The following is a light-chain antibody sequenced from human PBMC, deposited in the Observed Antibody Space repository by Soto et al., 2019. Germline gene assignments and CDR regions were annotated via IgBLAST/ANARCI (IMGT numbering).Light chain of an antibody. V-gene: IGLV2-14*01. CDR2: EVS. J-gene: IGLJ2*01. Sequence: QSALTQPASVSGSPGQSITISCTGTTTDVGGYNYVSWYQQHPGKAPKLMIHEVSNRPSGVSNRFSGSKSGNTASLTISGLQAEDEADYYCSSFTSTSTYVLFGGGTKVT. CDR3: SSFTSTSTYVL. CDR1: TTDVGGYNY.